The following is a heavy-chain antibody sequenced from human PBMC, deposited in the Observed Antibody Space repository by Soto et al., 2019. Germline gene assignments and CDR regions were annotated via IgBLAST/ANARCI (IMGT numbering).Heavy chain of an antibody. V-gene: IGHV4-34*01. D-gene: IGHD1-7*01. Sequence: SETLSLTCAVYGGSFSGYYWSWIRQPPGKGLEWIGEINHSGSTNYNPSLKSRVTISTDTSKNQFSLKLSSVTAADTAVYYCASRKYIWNYEGNYFGYWVQGTLVTVSS. CDR2: INHSGST. CDR3: ASRKYIWNYEGNYFGY. J-gene: IGHJ4*02. CDR1: GGSFSGYY.